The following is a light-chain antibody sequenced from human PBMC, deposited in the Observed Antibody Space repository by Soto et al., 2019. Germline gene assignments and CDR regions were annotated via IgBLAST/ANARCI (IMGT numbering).Light chain of an antibody. CDR1: QSVSSSY. Sequence: EIVVTQSAGTPSLTPGERATLSCRASQSVSSSYLAWYQQKPGQAPRLLIYGAFKRATGIPDRFSGSGSGTDFTLTISRMEPEDFTVYCCQQYGISPRTSGQGAKVDIK. J-gene: IGKJ1*01. V-gene: IGKV3-20*01. CDR3: QQYGISPRT. CDR2: GAF.